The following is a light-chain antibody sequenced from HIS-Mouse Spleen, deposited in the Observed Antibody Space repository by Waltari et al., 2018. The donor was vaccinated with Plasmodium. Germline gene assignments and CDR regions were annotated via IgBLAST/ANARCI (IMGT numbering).Light chain of an antibody. CDR3: YSAADNNLV. V-gene: IGLV3-27*01. Sequence: SDVLTQPSSLSVSPRQTARITSAGDLLEKQSPRWFQQKPGQAPVLVIYKDSERPSGIPERFSGSSSGTTVTLTISGAQVEDEADYYCYSAADNNLVFGGGTKLTVL. J-gene: IGLJ3*02. CDR1: LLEKQS. CDR2: KDS.